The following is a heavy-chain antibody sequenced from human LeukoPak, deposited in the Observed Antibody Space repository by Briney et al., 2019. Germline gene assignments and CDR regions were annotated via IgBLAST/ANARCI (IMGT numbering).Heavy chain of an antibody. CDR1: GFTFSSCA. CDR3: AKAHSGNFFDY. CDR2: ITPGGSTT. V-gene: IGHV3-23*01. Sequence: GGSLRLSCAASGFTFSSCAMSWVRQAPGKGLEWVSAITPGGSTTFYADSVKGRFTISRDNSKNTLYLQMNSLRAEDTAVYYCAKAHSGNFFDYWGQGSLVTVSS. J-gene: IGHJ4*02. D-gene: IGHD1-26*01.